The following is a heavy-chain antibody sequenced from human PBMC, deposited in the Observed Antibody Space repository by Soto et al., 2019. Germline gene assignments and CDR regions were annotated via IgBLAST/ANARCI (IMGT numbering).Heavy chain of an antibody. Sequence: GESLKISCAASGFTFSSYAMHWVRQAPGKGLEWVAVISYDGSNKYYADSVKGRFTISRDNSKNTLYLQMNSLRAEDTAVYYCAREDGSGWYYFDYWGQGTLVTVSS. CDR1: GFTFSSYA. D-gene: IGHD6-19*01. CDR3: AREDGSGWYYFDY. V-gene: IGHV3-30-3*01. CDR2: ISYDGSNK. J-gene: IGHJ4*02.